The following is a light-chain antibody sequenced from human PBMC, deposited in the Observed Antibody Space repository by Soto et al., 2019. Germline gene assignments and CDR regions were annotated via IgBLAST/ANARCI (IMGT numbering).Light chain of an antibody. CDR1: QTVSNY. CDR2: DAS. Sequence: EIVLTQSPATLSLSPGERATLSCRASQTVSNYLLWYQQKPGQAPRLLIYDASNRATGIPARFSGSGSETDFTLAISSLEPEDVAVYYCQQRSNWTFGQGTRLEI. V-gene: IGKV3-11*01. J-gene: IGKJ5*01. CDR3: QQRSNWT.